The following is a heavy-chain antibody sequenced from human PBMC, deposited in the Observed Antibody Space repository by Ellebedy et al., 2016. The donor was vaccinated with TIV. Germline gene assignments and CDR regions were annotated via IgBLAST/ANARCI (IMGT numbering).Heavy chain of an antibody. D-gene: IGHD4-23*01. CDR2: ISWNSGSI. J-gene: IGHJ4*02. V-gene: IGHV3-9*01. Sequence: GGSLRLXCAASGFTFDDYAMHWVRQAPGKGLEWVSGISWNSGSIGYADSVKGRFTISRDNAKNSLYLQMNSLRAEDTALYYCAKDMATVAQGEFDYWGQGTLVTVSS. CDR3: AKDMATVAQGEFDY. CDR1: GFTFDDYA.